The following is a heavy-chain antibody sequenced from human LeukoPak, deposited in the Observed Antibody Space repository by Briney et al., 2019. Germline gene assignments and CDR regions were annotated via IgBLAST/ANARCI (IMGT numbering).Heavy chain of an antibody. J-gene: IGHJ5*02. CDR3: ARGIFYGGRKQYIWFDL. CDR2: VSQVGTS. V-gene: IGHV4-34*01. Sequence: SETLSLTCAVSGGPFRGFFGGGIGQAPGKGREGIGEVSQVGTSNYNPTLKSRITISVDTSKSQFSLKLTSVTAADTAVYYCARGIFYGGRKQYIWFDLWGQGTLVTVSS. D-gene: IGHD2/OR15-2a*01. CDR1: GGPFRGFF.